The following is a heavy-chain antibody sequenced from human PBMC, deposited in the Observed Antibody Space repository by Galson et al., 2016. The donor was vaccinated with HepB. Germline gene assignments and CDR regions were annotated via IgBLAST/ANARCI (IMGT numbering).Heavy chain of an antibody. D-gene: IGHD3-22*01. Sequence: ETLSLTCAVYGGSFSGYYWSWIRQPPGKGLEWIGEINHSGSNKYNPSLKSRVTISIDTSKNQFSLKLSSVTAADTAVYYCARSITMIVDLNWFDPWGQGTLVTVSS. CDR2: INHSGSN. CDR1: GGSFSGYY. V-gene: IGHV4-34*01. CDR3: ARSITMIVDLNWFDP. J-gene: IGHJ5*02.